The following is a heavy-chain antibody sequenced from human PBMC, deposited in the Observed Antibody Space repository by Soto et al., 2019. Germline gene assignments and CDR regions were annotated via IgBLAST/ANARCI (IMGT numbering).Heavy chain of an antibody. D-gene: IGHD2-8*01. CDR1: GGSISSGGYS. V-gene: IGHV4-30-2*01. J-gene: IGHJ4*02. CDR2: IYHSGSN. Sequence: KPSETLSLTCAVSGGSISSGGYSWSWIRQPPGKGLEWVGYIYHSGSNYYNPSLKSRVTISVDRSKNQFSLKLSSVTAAGTAVYYCARAGYASGFDYWGQGTLVTVSS. CDR3: ARAGYASGFDY.